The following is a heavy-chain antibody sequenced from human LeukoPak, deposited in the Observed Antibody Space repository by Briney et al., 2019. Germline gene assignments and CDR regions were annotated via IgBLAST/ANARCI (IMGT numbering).Heavy chain of an antibody. CDR2: ISGGSGSTT. D-gene: IGHD3-22*01. CDR3: AREGRSDYYYPLFDY. J-gene: IGHJ4*02. V-gene: IGHV3-23*01. CDR1: GFTFSNYT. Sequence: PGGSLRLSCAASGFTFSNYTMYWVRQAPGKGLEWVSAISGGSGSTTYYTDSVKGRFTISRDNAKKSLYLQMNSLRAEDTAVYYCAREGRSDYYYPLFDYWGQGTLVTVSS.